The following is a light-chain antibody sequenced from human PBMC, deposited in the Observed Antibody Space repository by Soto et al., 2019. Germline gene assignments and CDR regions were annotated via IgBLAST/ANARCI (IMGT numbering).Light chain of an antibody. CDR2: GAS. CDR3: QQYGRSIT. J-gene: IGKJ5*01. Sequence: EVVLTQSPGTLSLSQRERATLSCRASQSVTRSYLGWYQQKPGQAPRLLIYGASSRATGIPDRFSGSGSGTDFTLTINRLEPQDFAVYYCQQYGRSITFGQGTRLEIK. V-gene: IGKV3-20*01. CDR1: QSVTRSY.